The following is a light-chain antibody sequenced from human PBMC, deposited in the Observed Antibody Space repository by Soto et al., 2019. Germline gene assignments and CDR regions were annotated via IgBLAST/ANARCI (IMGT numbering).Light chain of an antibody. CDR3: QQSGDWPLT. V-gene: IGKV3-15*01. J-gene: IGKJ4*01. CDR1: QSVGNN. CDR2: ATS. Sequence: EIVLTQSPATLSVSQGERATLSCRASQSVGNNFAWYQQKPGQAPRLLIFATSTRATGVPARFSGSGSGTEFTLTVSSLQSEDCAFYYCQQSGDWPLTFGGGAKVEIE.